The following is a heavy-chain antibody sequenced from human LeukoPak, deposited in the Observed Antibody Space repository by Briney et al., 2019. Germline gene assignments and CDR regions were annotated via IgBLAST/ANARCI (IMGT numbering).Heavy chain of an antibody. CDR1: GGSISSSNW. Sequence: SETLSLTCAVSGGSISSSNWWSWVRQPPGKGLEWIGEIYHSGSTNYNPSLKSRVTISVDKSKNQFSLKLSSVTAADTAVYYCARTNSGYESDAFDIWGQGTMVTVSS. J-gene: IGHJ3*02. CDR3: ARTNSGYESDAFDI. D-gene: IGHD5-12*01. CDR2: IYHSGST. V-gene: IGHV4-4*02.